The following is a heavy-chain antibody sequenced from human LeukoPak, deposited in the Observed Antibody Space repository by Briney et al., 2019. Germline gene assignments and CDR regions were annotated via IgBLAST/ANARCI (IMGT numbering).Heavy chain of an antibody. V-gene: IGHV3-43*02. Sequence: PGGSLRLSCAASGFTFDDYAMHWVRQAPGKGLEWVSLISGDGGSTYYADSVKGRFTISRDNSKNSLYLQMNSLRTEDTALYYCAKGKSKVSSGSLFDYWGQGTLVTVSS. CDR3: AKGKSKVSSGSLFDY. J-gene: IGHJ4*02. CDR2: ISGDGGST. CDR1: GFTFDDYA. D-gene: IGHD3-22*01.